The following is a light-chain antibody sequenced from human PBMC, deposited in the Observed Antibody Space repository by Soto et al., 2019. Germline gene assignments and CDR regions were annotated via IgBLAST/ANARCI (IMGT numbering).Light chain of an antibody. CDR2: RND. CDR1: SSNIESNY. CDR3: AAWDDRLSGQV. V-gene: IGLV1-47*01. Sequence: SVLTQPPSASGSPGQRVTISCSGGSSNIESNYVYWYQQLPGTAPKLLIYRNDQRPSGVPDRFSGSKSGTSASLAISGLRSEDEADYYCAAWDDRLSGQVFGGGTKVTVL. J-gene: IGLJ2*01.